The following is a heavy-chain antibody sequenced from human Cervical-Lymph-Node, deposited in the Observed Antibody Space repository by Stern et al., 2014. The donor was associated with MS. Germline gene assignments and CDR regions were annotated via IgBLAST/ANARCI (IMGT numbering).Heavy chain of an antibody. Sequence: QVQLQESGPGLVKPSETLSLTCTVSGGSMSTYWWSWIRQPPGKGLEWIGYIYYGGSPKYNPSLRSRVTISVDTSKNHFSLKLSSVTTADTAVYYCARGIAVTGRKAFDIWGQGTIVTVSS. CDR2: IYYGGSP. J-gene: IGHJ3*02. CDR1: GGSMSTYW. CDR3: ARGIAVTGRKAFDI. V-gene: IGHV4-59*01. D-gene: IGHD6-19*01.